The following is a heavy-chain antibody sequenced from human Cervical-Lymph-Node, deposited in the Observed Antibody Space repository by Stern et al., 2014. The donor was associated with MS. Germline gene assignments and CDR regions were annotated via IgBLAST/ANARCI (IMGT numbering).Heavy chain of an antibody. V-gene: IGHV1-3*04. D-gene: IGHD6-13*01. CDR1: GYTFTSYA. CDR2: INTANGDT. CDR3: GRGQQSFDP. J-gene: IGHJ5*02. Sequence: QVQLVQSGAEVKKPGASVKVSCKGSGYTFTSYAIHWGRQAPGPRLEWMGRINTANGDTYYSEKFQGRVTFTRDTSANTAYMELFSLTSEDTTVYYCGRGQQSFDPWGQGTLVTVSA.